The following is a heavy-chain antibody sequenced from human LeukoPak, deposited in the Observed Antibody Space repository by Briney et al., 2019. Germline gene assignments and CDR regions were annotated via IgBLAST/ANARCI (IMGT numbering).Heavy chain of an antibody. D-gene: IGHD2-8*01. CDR1: GGTFSSYA. V-gene: IGHV1-69*05. CDR3: ARGGCTNGVCYKLVDY. J-gene: IGHJ4*02. CDR2: IIPIFGTA. Sequence: GASVKVSCKASGGTFSSYAISWVRQAPGQGLEWMGGIIPIFGTANYAQKFQGRVTITTDESTSTAYMELSSPRSEDTAVYYCARGGCTNGVCYKLVDYWGQGTLVTVSS.